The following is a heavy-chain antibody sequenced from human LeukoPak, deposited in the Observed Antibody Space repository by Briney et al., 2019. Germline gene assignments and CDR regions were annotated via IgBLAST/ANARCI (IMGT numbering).Heavy chain of an antibody. J-gene: IGHJ4*02. D-gene: IGHD6-19*01. CDR3: ARHPPGYSSGWDAGYFDY. Sequence: MLGESLKISCKGSGYSFTSYWIGWVRQMPGKGLEWMGIIYPGDSDTRYSPSFQGQVTISADKSISTAYLQWSSLKASDTAMNYCARHPPGYSSGWDAGYFDYWGQGTLVTVSS. CDR2: IYPGDSDT. CDR1: GYSFTSYW. V-gene: IGHV5-51*01.